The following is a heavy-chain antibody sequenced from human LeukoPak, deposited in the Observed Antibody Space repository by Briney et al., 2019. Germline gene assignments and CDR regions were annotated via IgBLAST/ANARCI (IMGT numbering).Heavy chain of an antibody. CDR1: EGTFSSYA. CDR3: ASREPGIAVAGTLGDY. D-gene: IGHD6-19*01. CDR2: IIPIFGTA. Sequence: ASVKVSCKASEGTFSSYAISWVRQAPGQGLEWMGGIIPIFGTANYAQKFQGRVTITADESTSTAYMELSSLRSEDTAVYYCASREPGIAVAGTLGDYWGQGTLVTVSS. J-gene: IGHJ4*02. V-gene: IGHV1-69*13.